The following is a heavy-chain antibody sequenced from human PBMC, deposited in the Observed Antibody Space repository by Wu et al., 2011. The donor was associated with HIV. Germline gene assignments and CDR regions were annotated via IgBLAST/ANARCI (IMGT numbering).Heavy chain of an antibody. Sequence: LVQSGAEVKKPGASVKVSCKASGYTFTSYGLSWVRQAPGQGLEWMGWISAYNGNTNYAQNLQGRVTMTTDTSTSTAYMELRSLRSDDTAVYYCARAFYDAGSYSPNWFDPWGQGTLVTVSS. CDR3: ARAFYDAGSYSPNWFDP. D-gene: IGHD3-10*01. J-gene: IGHJ5*02. CDR2: ISAYNGNT. V-gene: IGHV1-18*01. CDR1: GYTFTSYG.